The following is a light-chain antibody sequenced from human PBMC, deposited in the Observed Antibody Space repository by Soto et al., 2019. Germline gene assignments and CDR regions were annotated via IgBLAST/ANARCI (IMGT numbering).Light chain of an antibody. CDR1: QSVSSN. V-gene: IGKV3-15*01. Sequence: EIVMTQSPATLSVSPGERATLSYRASQSVSSNLARYQQKPGQAPRLLIYGASSRATGIPARFSGSGSGTESTLTISSLQSEDFAVYYCQQYNNWLTWTFGQGTKVEIK. J-gene: IGKJ1*01. CDR3: QQYNNWLTWT. CDR2: GAS.